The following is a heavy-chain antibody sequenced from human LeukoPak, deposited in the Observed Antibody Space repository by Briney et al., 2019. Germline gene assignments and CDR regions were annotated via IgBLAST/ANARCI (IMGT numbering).Heavy chain of an antibody. Sequence: SETLSLTGGGCGESLSGYYWIWIRQPPGKGLEWIGEINHSGTTNYNPSLKRRITVSRDTYKNQSYLNLSSATAADTAVYYCARLRSGGLSYYFDDWGQGTLVTVSS. D-gene: IGHD3-10*01. V-gene: IGHV4-34*01. CDR3: ARLRSGGLSYYFDD. J-gene: IGHJ4*02. CDR2: INHSGTT. CDR1: GESLSGYY.